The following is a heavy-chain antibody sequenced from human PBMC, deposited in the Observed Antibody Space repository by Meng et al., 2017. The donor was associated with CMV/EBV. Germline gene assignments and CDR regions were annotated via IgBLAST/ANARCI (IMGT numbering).Heavy chain of an antibody. Sequence: QPHLQECGPGLVSPSDTRALTCTGSGGSSSRSSYYWGLIRQPPGKGLEWIGSIYYSGSTYYHPSLKSRVTISVDTSKNQFSLKLSSVTAADTAVYYCARSIAARPYRYNWFYPWGQGTLVTVSS. CDR2: IYYSGST. D-gene: IGHD6-6*01. J-gene: IGHJ5*02. V-gene: IGHV4-39*07. CDR1: GGSSSRSSYY. CDR3: ARSIAARPYRYNWFYP.